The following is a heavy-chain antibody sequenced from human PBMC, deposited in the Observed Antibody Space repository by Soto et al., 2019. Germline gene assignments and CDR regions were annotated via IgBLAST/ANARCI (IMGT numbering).Heavy chain of an antibody. J-gene: IGHJ6*02. V-gene: IGHV3-53*01. CDR1: GFTVSSNY. Sequence: EVQLVESGGGLIQPGGSLRLSCAASGFTVSSNYMSWVRQAPGKGLEWVSVIYSGGSTYYADSVKGRFTISRDNSKNTLYLQMNSLRAEDTAVYYCARGDWNFLLGGMDVWGQGPTVTVSS. D-gene: IGHD1-7*01. CDR3: ARGDWNFLLGGMDV. CDR2: IYSGGST.